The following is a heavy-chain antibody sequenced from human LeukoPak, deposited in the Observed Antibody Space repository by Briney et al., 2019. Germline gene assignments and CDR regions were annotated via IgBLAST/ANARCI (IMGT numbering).Heavy chain of an antibody. CDR1: GFTFSSYG. Sequence: GGTLRLSCAASGFTFSSYGMSWVRQAPGKGLEWDSAISGSGGSTYYADSVKGRFTISRDNSKNTLYLQMNSLRAEDTAVYYCAKAPVGAYVRFDYWARGPWSPSPQ. V-gene: IGHV3-23*01. CDR3: AKAPVGAYVRFDY. J-gene: IGHJ4*02. CDR2: ISGSGGST. D-gene: IGHD1-26*01.